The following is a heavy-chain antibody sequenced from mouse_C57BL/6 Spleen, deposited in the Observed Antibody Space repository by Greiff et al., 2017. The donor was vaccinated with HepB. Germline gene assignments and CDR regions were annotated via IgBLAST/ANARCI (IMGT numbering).Heavy chain of an antibody. V-gene: IGHV1-69*01. CDR1: GYTFTSYW. D-gene: IGHD1-1*01. Sequence: VQRVESGAELVMPGASVKLSCKASGYTFTSYWMHWVKQRPGQGLEWIGEIDPSDSYTNYNQKFKGKSTLTVDKSSSTAYMQLSSLTSEDSAVYYCARFGSSYWYFDVWGTGTTVTVSS. CDR2: IDPSDSYT. J-gene: IGHJ1*03. CDR3: ARFGSSYWYFDV.